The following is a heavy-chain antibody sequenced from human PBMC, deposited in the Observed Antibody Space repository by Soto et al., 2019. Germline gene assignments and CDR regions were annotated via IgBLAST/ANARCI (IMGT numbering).Heavy chain of an antibody. D-gene: IGHD4-4*01. CDR2: FDPEDGET. CDR1: GYTLTELS. V-gene: IGHV1-24*01. J-gene: IGHJ4*02. Sequence: GASVKVSCKVSGYTLTELSMHWVRQAPGKGLEWMGGFDPEDGETIYAQKFQGRVTMTEDTSTDTAYMELSSLRSEDTAVYYCARGDMEYSTSQLDYWGQGALVTVSS. CDR3: ARGDMEYSTSQLDY.